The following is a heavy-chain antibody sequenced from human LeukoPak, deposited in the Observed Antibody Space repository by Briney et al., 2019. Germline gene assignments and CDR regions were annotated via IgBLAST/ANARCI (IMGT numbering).Heavy chain of an antibody. Sequence: PGGSLRLSCAASGFTFSSYAMSWVRQAPGKGLEWVSAISGSGGSTYYADSVKGRFTISRDNSKNTLYLQMNSLRAEDTAVYYCAKEEGSSSWYEILVFDYWGQGNLVTVSS. J-gene: IGHJ4*02. CDR3: AKEEGSSSWYEILVFDY. D-gene: IGHD6-13*01. V-gene: IGHV3-23*01. CDR2: ISGSGGST. CDR1: GFTFSSYA.